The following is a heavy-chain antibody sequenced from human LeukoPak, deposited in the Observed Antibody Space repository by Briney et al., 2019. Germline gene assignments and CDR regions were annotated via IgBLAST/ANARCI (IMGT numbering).Heavy chain of an antibody. J-gene: IGHJ6*02. V-gene: IGHV3-30-3*01. CDR3: ARTLVVVMYYGMDV. D-gene: IGHD3-22*01. CDR2: ISYDGSNK. Sequence: GGSLRLSCAASGYTFSSYAMHWVRQAPGKGLEWVAVISYDGSNKYYADSVKGRFTISRDNSKNTLYLQMNSLRAEDTAVYYCARTLVVVMYYGMDVWGQGTTVTVSS. CDR1: GYTFSSYA.